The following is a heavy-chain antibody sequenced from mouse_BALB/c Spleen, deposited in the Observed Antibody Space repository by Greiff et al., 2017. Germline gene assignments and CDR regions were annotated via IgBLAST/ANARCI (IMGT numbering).Heavy chain of an antibody. CDR3: ARDGGLRLYFDY. J-gene: IGHJ2*01. V-gene: IGHV2-6-7*01. CDR1: GFSLTGYG. Sequence: QVQLKESGPGLVAPSQSLSITCTVSGFSLTGYGVNWVRQPPGKGLEWLGMIWGDGSTDYNSALKSRLSISKDNSKSQVFLKMHSLQTDDTARYYCARDGGLRLYFDYWGQGTTLTVSS. D-gene: IGHD2-4*01. CDR2: IWGDGST.